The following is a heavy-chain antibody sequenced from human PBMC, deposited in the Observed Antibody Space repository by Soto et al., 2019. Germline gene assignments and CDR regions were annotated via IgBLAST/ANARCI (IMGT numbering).Heavy chain of an antibody. J-gene: IGHJ4*02. CDR2: ITADNGDT. CDR1: GYTFSNYG. V-gene: IGHV1-18*01. CDR3: ARRTLGSSIGIGDY. D-gene: IGHD6-6*01. Sequence: QIQLVQSGPEVKKPGASVKVSCRASGYTFSNYGITWVRQAPGQGRECMGWITADNGDTKFAQKLQGRVSMNIDVLTTTGYMELRNLRSDDTALYYCARRTLGSSIGIGDYWGQGTLVTVSS.